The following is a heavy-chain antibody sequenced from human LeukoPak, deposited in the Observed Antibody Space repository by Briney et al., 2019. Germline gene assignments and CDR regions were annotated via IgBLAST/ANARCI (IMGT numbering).Heavy chain of an antibody. J-gene: IGHJ4*02. Sequence: SETLSLTCTVSGGSISSGDYYWSWIRQPPGKGLEWIGYIYYSGNTYYNPSLKSRITISVDTSKNQFSLKLSSVTAADTAVYYCAATYYDILTGYPSDYWGQGTLVTVSS. CDR2: IYYSGNT. CDR1: GGSISSGDYY. V-gene: IGHV4-30-4*01. D-gene: IGHD3-9*01. CDR3: AATYYDILTGYPSDY.